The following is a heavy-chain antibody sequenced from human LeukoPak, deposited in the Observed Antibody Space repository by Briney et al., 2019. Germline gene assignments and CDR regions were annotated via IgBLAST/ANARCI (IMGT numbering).Heavy chain of an antibody. CDR3: ARQKGELIAVVPAAPDY. J-gene: IGHJ4*02. CDR1: GYSISSGYY. Sequence: SETLSLTCAVSGYSISSGYYWGWIRQPPGKGLEWIGSIYHSGSTYYNPSLKSRVTISVDTSKNQFSLKLSSVTAADTAVYYCARQKGELIAVVPAAPDYWGQGTLVTVSS. D-gene: IGHD2-2*01. CDR2: IYHSGST. V-gene: IGHV4-38-2*01.